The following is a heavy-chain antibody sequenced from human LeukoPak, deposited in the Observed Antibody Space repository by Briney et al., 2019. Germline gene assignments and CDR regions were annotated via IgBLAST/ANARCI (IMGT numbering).Heavy chain of an antibody. D-gene: IGHD3-22*01. Sequence: GNSLRLSCATSGFTFSNYGMHWVRQVPGKGLEWVAVIWYDGTNKYYVDSVRGRFTISRDNSRNTLSLQMNSLRPEDTAMYFCAKDRDPYSSGTWDSWGQGTLVIVSS. CDR2: IWYDGTNK. J-gene: IGHJ1*01. V-gene: IGHV3-33*03. CDR3: AKDRDPYSSGTWDS. CDR1: GFTFSNYG.